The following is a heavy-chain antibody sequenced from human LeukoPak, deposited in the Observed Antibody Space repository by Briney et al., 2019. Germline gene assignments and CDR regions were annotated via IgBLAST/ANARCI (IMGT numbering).Heavy chain of an antibody. J-gene: IGHJ3*02. CDR2: IHYSGST. D-gene: IGHD3-10*01. V-gene: IGHV4-59*01. CDR3: ARRMAYYYGSEAFDI. Sequence: SETLSLTWIVSSGSISSYYWSWIRQPPGKGLEWIGYIHYSGSTNHNPSLKSRVTISADTSKKQFSLKLSSVTAADTAVYYCARRMAYYYGSEAFDIWGQGTMVTVSS. CDR1: SGSISSYY.